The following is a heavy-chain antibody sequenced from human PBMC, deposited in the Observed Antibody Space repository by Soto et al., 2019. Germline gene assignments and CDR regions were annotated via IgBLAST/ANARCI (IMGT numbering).Heavy chain of an antibody. V-gene: IGHV3-30*18. Sequence: QVQLVESGGGVVQPGRSLRLSCAASGFTFSSYGMHWVRQAPGKGLEWVAVISYDGSNKYYADSVKGRFTISRDNSKNTLYLQMNSLRAEDTAVYYCAKETDGGVVVNYYYYGMDVWGQGTTVTVSS. CDR2: ISYDGSNK. J-gene: IGHJ6*02. CDR3: AKETDGGVVVNYYYYGMDV. D-gene: IGHD3-22*01. CDR1: GFTFSSYG.